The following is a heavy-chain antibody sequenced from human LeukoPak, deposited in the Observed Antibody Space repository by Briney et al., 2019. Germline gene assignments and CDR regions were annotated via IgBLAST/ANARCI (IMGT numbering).Heavy chain of an antibody. CDR3: ARTSPAAGTNNRPFDY. Sequence: NSGGSLRLSCAASGFTFSSYRMIWVRQAPGKGLEWVSSISSSSSYIYYADSVKGRFTISRDNAKNSLYLQMNSLRAEDTAVYYCARTSPAAGTNNRPFDYWGQGTLVTVSS. D-gene: IGHD6-13*01. J-gene: IGHJ4*02. CDR1: GFTFSSYR. V-gene: IGHV3-21*01. CDR2: ISSSSSYI.